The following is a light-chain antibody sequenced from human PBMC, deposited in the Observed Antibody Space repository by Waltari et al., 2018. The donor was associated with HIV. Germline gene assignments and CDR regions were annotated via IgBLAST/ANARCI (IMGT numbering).Light chain of an antibody. CDR1: SSDVGGYNY. CDR3: SSYTSSSTWV. V-gene: IGLV2-14*01. CDR2: DVI. J-gene: IGLJ3*02. Sequence: QSALTQPASVSGSPGQSITISCTGTSSDVGGYNYVSWYQQQPGKAPTLMIYDVIKRPSGVSNRLSGSKPGNTASLTISGLQAEDEADYYCSSYTSSSTWVFGGGTKLTVL.